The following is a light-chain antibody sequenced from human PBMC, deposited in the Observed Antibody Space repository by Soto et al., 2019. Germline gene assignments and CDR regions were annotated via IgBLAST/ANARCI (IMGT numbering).Light chain of an antibody. Sequence: QSVLTQPASVSGSPGQSITISCTGTSSDVGSYNLVSWYQQHPGKAPKLMIYEGSKRPSGVSNRFSGPKSGNTASLTISGLQAEDEADYYCCSYAGSSTSYVFGTGTKLTVL. CDR3: CSYAGSSTSYV. V-gene: IGLV2-23*01. CDR1: SSDVGSYNL. J-gene: IGLJ1*01. CDR2: EGS.